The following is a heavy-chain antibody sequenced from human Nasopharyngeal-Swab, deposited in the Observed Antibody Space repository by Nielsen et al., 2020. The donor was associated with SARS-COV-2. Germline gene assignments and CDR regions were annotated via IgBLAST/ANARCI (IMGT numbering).Heavy chain of an antibody. CDR1: GFTFSSYW. CDR2: MNSDGSRT. J-gene: IGHJ3*01. V-gene: IGHV3-74*01. Sequence: GGSLRPSCAASGFTFSSYWMHWVRQAPGEGLVWVSRMNSDGSRTSYADSVKGRFTISRDNAKNTLYLQMNSLRAEDTAVYYCARVDVHDAFDVWGQGTMVTVSS. CDR3: ARVDVHDAFDV. D-gene: IGHD3-16*01.